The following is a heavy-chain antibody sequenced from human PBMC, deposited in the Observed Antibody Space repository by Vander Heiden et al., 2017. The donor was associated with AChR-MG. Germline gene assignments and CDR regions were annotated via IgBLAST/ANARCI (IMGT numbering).Heavy chain of an antibody. CDR1: GFTFSSYA. V-gene: IGHV3-23*01. CDR3: AKDKILVVAANGGWFDP. J-gene: IGHJ5*02. D-gene: IGHD2-15*01. CDR2: ISGSGGST. Sequence: EVQLLESGGGLVQPGGSLRLSCAASGFTFSSYAMSWVRQAPGKGLEWVSAISGSGGSTYYADSVKGRFTISRDNSKNTLYLQMNSLRAEDTAVYYCAKDKILVVAANGGWFDPWGQGTLVTVSS.